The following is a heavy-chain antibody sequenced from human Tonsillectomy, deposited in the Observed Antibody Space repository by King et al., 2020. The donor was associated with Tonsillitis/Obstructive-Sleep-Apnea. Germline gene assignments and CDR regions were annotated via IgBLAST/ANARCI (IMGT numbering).Heavy chain of an antibody. CDR1: GFTFSSFV. V-gene: IGHV3-30*18. CDR2: ISYDGTNK. Sequence: HVQLVESGGGVVQPGRSLRLSCAASGFTFSSFVMHWVRQAPGKGLEWVAVISYDGTNKYYADSVMGRFTISRDNSKSTLYLQMNSLRAEDTAGYYCAKEVGRYSSSFYWGQGTLVTVAS. CDR3: AKEVGRYSSSFY. D-gene: IGHD6-6*01. J-gene: IGHJ4*02.